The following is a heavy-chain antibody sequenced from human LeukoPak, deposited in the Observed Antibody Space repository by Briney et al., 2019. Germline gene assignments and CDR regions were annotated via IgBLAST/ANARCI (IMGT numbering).Heavy chain of an antibody. V-gene: IGHV1-58*02. Sequence: SVKVSCKASGFTFTSSAMQWVRHARGQRLEWIGWIVVGSGNTNYAQKFQERVTITRDMSTSTAYMELSSLRSEDTAVYYCAAEYYGSGSYPSDYGMDVWGQGTTVTVSS. D-gene: IGHD3-10*01. J-gene: IGHJ6*02. CDR1: GFTFTSSA. CDR3: AAEYYGSGSYPSDYGMDV. CDR2: IVVGSGNT.